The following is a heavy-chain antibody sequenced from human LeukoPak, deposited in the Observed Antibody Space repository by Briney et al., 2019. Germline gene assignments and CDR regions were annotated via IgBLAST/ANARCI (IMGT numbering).Heavy chain of an antibody. CDR2: IYHSGPT. Sequence: KPSETLSLTCSVSSFSISGGHYWGWIRQPPGKGLEWIGSIYHSGPTYYNPSLKSRVTISVDTSKNHFSLTLTSVTAADTAVYYCARDVDRFDYWGQGTLVTVSS. D-gene: IGHD2-21*01. V-gene: IGHV4-38-2*02. CDR3: ARDVDRFDY. J-gene: IGHJ4*02. CDR1: SFSISGGHY.